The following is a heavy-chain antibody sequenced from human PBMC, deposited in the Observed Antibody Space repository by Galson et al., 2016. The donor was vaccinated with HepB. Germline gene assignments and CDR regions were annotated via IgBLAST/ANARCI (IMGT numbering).Heavy chain of an antibody. Sequence: SLRLSCAASGFTFSRYDMHWVRQAPGKGLEWVAVISYDGSNKYYADSVKGRFTISRDNSKNTLYLQMNSLRAEDTAVYYCAKVRQLAYSYGMDVWGQGTTVTVSS. CDR3: AKVRQLAYSYGMDV. J-gene: IGHJ6*02. CDR1: GFTFSRYD. V-gene: IGHV3-30*01. CDR2: ISYDGSNK. D-gene: IGHD6-6*01.